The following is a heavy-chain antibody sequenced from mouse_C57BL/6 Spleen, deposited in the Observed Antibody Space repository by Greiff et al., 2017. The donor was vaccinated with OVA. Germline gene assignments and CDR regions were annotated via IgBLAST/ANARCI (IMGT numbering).Heavy chain of an antibody. CDR2: INPNNGGT. Sequence: VQLKESGPELVKPGASVKIPCKASGYTFTDYNMDWVKQSHGKSLEWIGDINPNNGGTIYNQKFKGKATLTVDKSSSTAYMELRSLTSEDTAVYYCARSDYGRWFAYWGQGTLVTVSA. CDR3: ARSDYGRWFAY. V-gene: IGHV1-18*01. D-gene: IGHD1-1*01. CDR1: GYTFTDYN. J-gene: IGHJ3*01.